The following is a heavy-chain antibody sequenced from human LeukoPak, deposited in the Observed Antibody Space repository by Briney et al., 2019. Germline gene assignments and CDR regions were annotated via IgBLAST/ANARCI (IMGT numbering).Heavy chain of an antibody. CDR1: GFTFSSYA. V-gene: IGHV3-30-3*01. J-gene: IGHJ6*02. D-gene: IGHD6-6*01. CDR2: ISYDGSNK. Sequence: GGSLRLSCAASGFTFSSYAMHWVRQAPSKGLEWVAVISYDGSNKYYADSVKGRFTISRDNSKNTLYLQMNSLRAEDTAVYYCARGSSSSRGYYYYYGMDVWGQGTTVTVSS. CDR3: ARGSSSSRGYYYYYGMDV.